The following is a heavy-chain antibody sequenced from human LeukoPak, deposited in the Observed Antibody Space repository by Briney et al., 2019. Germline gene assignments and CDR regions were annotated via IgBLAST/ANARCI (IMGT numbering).Heavy chain of an antibody. CDR3: TTDPDNSNYDGYDDAFDI. D-gene: IGHD5-12*01. CDR1: GFTFSNAW. J-gene: IGHJ3*02. CDR2: IKSKTDGGTT. V-gene: IGHV3-15*07. Sequence: PGGSLRLSCAASGFTFSNAWMNWVRQAPGKGLEWVGRIKSKTDGGTTDYAAPVKGRFTISRDDSKNTLYLQMNSLKTEDTAVYYCTTDPDNSNYDGYDDAFDIWGQGTMVTVSS.